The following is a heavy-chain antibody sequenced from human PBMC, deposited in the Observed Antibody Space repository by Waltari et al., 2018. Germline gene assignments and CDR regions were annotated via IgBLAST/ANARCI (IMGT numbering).Heavy chain of an antibody. D-gene: IGHD6-13*01. CDR2: INHSGST. J-gene: IGHJ3*02. V-gene: IGHV4-34*01. CDR1: GGSFSGYY. CDR3: ASTKSSQRRLYSSSWYGGAFDI. Sequence: QVQLQQWGAGLLKPSETLSLTCAVYGGSFSGYYWSWIRQPPGKGLEWIGEINHSGSTNYNPSLKSRVTISVDTSKNQFSRKLSSVTAADTAVYYCASTKSSQRRLYSSSWYGGAFDIWGQGTMVTVSS.